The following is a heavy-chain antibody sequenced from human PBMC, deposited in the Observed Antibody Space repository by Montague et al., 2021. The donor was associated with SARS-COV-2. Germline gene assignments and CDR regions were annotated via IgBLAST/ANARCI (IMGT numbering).Heavy chain of an antibody. Sequence: SETLSLTCTVSGGSVSSGGYYWSWIRQPPGKGLEWIGYIYYSGSTNYNPSPKGRVTISLDTSKNQFSLKLTSVTAADTAVYYCARVSLAAAATRSDYWGQGTLVTVSS. CDR3: ARVSLAAAATRSDY. CDR2: IYYSGST. V-gene: IGHV4-61*08. D-gene: IGHD6-13*01. CDR1: GGSVSSGGYY. J-gene: IGHJ4*02.